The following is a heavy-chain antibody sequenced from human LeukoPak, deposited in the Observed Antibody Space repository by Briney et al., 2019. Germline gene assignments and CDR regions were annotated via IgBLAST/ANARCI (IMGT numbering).Heavy chain of an antibody. V-gene: IGHV4-34*01. CDR2: INHSGST. Sequence: SETLSLTCAVYGGSFSGSYWSWIRQPPGKGLEWIGEINHSGSTNYNPSLKSRVTISVDTSKNQFSLKLSSVTAADTAVYYCARLDLGYGGNWALDYWGQGTLVTVSS. CDR1: GGSFSGSY. D-gene: IGHD4-23*01. J-gene: IGHJ4*02. CDR3: ARLDLGYGGNWALDY.